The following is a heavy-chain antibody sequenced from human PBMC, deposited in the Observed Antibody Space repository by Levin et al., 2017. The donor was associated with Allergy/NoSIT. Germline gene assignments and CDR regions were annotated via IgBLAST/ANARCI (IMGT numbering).Heavy chain of an antibody. V-gene: IGHV3-49*04. CDR2: IRNKAYGGRT. CDR3: TRDDVY. CDR1: GFTFGDYA. J-gene: IGHJ4*02. Sequence: PGGSLRLSCTGSGFTFGDYALSWVRQAPGKGLEWVAFIRNKAYGGRTEYAASVRGRFTVSRDDSKSIAYLQMNSLKTEDTGVYYCTRDDVYWGQGTLVTVSS.